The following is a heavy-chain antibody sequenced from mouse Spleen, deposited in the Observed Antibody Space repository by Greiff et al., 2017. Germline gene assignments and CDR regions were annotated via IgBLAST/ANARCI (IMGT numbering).Heavy chain of an antibody. CDR2: INPNNGGT. D-gene: IGHD4-1*01. V-gene: IGHV1-26*01. Sequence: EVQLQQSGPELVKPGASVKISCKASGYTFTDYYMNWVKQSHGKSLEWIGDINPNNGGTSYNQKFKGKATLTVDKSSSTAYMELRSLTSEDSAVYFCANWEEAWFAYWGQGTLVTVSA. CDR1: GYTFTDYY. J-gene: IGHJ3*01. CDR3: ANWEEAWFAY.